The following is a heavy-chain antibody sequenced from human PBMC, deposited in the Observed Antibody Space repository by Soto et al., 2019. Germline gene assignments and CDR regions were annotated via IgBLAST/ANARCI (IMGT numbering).Heavy chain of an antibody. CDR1: GFTFSSYS. Sequence: EVQLVESGGGLVKPGGSLRLSCAASGFTFSSYSMNWVRQAPGKGLEWVSSISSSSSYIYYADSVKGRFTISRDNAKNSLYLQMNSLRAEDTAVYYCARDKVDHRRRRRDGYNAYYYYYGMDVWGQGTTVTVSS. CDR2: ISSSSSYI. V-gene: IGHV3-21*01. J-gene: IGHJ6*02. D-gene: IGHD5-12*01. CDR3: ARDKVDHRRRRRDGYNAYYYYYGMDV.